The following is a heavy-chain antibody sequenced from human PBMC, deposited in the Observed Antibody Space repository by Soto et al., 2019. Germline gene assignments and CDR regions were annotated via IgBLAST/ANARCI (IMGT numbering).Heavy chain of an antibody. CDR3: ARASTRGYSPPCFDP. V-gene: IGHV3-21*01. J-gene: IGHJ5*02. CDR1: GFTFSSYS. D-gene: IGHD5-18*01. Sequence: GGSLRLSCAASGFTFSSYSMNWVRQAPGKELEWVSSISSSSSYIYYADSVKGRFTISRDNAKNSLCLQMNSLRAEDTAVYYCARASTRGYSPPCFDPWGQGTLVTVSS. CDR2: ISSSSSYI.